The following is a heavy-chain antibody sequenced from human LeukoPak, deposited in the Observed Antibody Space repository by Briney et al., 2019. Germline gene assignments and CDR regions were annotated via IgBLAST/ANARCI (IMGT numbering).Heavy chain of an antibody. J-gene: IGHJ6*02. Sequence: GGSLRLSCAASGFTFDVYAMHWVRQAPGKGLEWVAGISWSSGNIGYADSVKGRFTISRDNAENSLHLEMYSLRHEDTAVYFCARDAWRRDFNYGMDVWGQGTTVAVSS. CDR3: ARDAWRRDFNYGMDV. CDR1: GFTFDVYA. CDR2: ISWSSGNI. D-gene: IGHD3/OR15-3a*01. V-gene: IGHV3-9*01.